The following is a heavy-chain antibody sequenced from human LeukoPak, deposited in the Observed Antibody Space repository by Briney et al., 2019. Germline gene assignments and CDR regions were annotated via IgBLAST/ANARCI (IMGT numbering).Heavy chain of an antibody. CDR1: GGSISSYY. J-gene: IGHJ4*02. V-gene: IGHV4-4*07. CDR3: ARDYCSSTSCYPYYFDY. Sequence: PSETLSLTCTVSGGSISSYYWSWIRQPAGKGLERIGRIYTSGSTNYNPSLKSRVTMSVDTSKNQLSLKLSSVTAADTAVYYCARDYCSSTSCYPYYFDYWGQGTLVTVSS. CDR2: IYTSGST. D-gene: IGHD2-2*01.